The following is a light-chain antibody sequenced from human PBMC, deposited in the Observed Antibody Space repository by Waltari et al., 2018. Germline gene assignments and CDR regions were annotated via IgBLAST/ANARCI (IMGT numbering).Light chain of an antibody. J-gene: IGLJ2*01. CDR1: IWGDNY. V-gene: IGLV3-1*01. CDR2: QDT. CDR3: QALDTSGVV. Sequence: SSVLTHPPSASVPPLQTASITCSGVIWGDNYACWYQQKVGQSPLLVIYQDTKRPSWILERFSGSNSGNTATLTISGTQTMDEADYYCQALDTSGVVFGGGTKLTVL.